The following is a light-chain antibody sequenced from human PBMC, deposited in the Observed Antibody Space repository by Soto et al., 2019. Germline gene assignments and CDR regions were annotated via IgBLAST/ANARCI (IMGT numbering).Light chain of an antibody. Sequence: DIQMPQSQSSLSASVGDKVTIPCRSSQRISNYLKWYQQKPGKAPKILIHAASSLQSGVPSRFSGSGSGTDFTLTISSLQPEDFATYYCQQTYSTPGTFGQGTKVDI. CDR1: QRISNY. CDR2: AAS. V-gene: IGKV1-39*01. CDR3: QQTYSTPGT. J-gene: IGKJ1*01.